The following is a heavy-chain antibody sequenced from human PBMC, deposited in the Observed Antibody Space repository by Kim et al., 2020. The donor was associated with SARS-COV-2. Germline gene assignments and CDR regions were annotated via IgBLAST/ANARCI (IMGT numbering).Heavy chain of an antibody. CDR1: GFTFSSYW. J-gene: IGHJ3*02. CDR2: IKQDGSEK. D-gene: IGHD6-19*01. Sequence: GGSLRLSCAASGFTFSSYWMSWVRQAPGKGLEWVANIKQDGSEKYYVDSVKGRFTISRDNAKNSLYLQMNSLRAEDTAVYYCARDRGLAVAGPLSAFDIWGQGTMVTVSS. V-gene: IGHV3-7*01. CDR3: ARDRGLAVAGPLSAFDI.